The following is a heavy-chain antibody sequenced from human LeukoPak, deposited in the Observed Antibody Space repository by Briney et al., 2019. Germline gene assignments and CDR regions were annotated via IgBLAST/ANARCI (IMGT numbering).Heavy chain of an antibody. CDR2: ISGSGGST. CDR1: GFTFSSYA. CDR3: AKDLGVPRGYCSSTSCYAPGY. Sequence: GGSLRLSCAASGFTFSSYAMSWVRQAPGKGLEWVSAISGSGGSTYYADSVKGRFTISRDNSKNTLYLQMNSLRAEDTAVYCCAKDLGVPRGYCSSTSCYAPGYWGQGTLVTVSS. D-gene: IGHD2-2*01. J-gene: IGHJ4*02. V-gene: IGHV3-23*01.